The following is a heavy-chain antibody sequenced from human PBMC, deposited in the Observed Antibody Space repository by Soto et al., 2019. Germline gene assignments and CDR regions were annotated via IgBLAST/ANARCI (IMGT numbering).Heavy chain of an antibody. CDR3: AKALRYSAWLFRPWNSMDV. V-gene: IGHV3-23*01. CDR2: ISGSGDST. CDR1: GFTSSNYA. D-gene: IGHD3-9*01. J-gene: IGHJ6*02. Sequence: RLSCAASGFTSSNYAMSWVRQAPGKGLEWVSTISGSGDSTYYADSVKGRFTISRDNSRNTLYLQMNSLGAEDTAVYYCAKALRYSAWLFRPWNSMDVWGQGTTVTVSS.